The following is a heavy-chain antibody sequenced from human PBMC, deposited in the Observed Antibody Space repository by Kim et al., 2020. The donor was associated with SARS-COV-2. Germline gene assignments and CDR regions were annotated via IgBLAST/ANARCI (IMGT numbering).Heavy chain of an antibody. CDR1: GGTFSSYA. J-gene: IGHJ6*02. Sequence: SVKVSCKASGGTFSSYAISWVRQAPGQGLEWMGGIIPIFGTANYAQKFQGRVTITADESTSTAYMELSSLRSEDTAVYYCARSCGGDCYWTTYYYYGMDVWGQGTTVTVSS. CDR2: IIPIFGTA. CDR3: ARSCGGDCYWTTYYYYGMDV. V-gene: IGHV1-69*13. D-gene: IGHD2-21*02.